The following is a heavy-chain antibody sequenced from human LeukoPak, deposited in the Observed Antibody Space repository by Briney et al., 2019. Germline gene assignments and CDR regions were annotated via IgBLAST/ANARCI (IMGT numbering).Heavy chain of an antibody. D-gene: IGHD1-26*01. Sequence: SETLSLTCTVSGGSISSSSYYWGWIRQPPGKGLEWIGSIYYSGSTYYNPSLKSRVTISVDTSKNQFSLKLSSVTAADTAVYYCASSRGSYLDAFDIWGQGTMVTVSS. CDR2: IYYSGST. CDR1: GGSISSSSYY. CDR3: ASSRGSYLDAFDI. V-gene: IGHV4-39*01. J-gene: IGHJ3*02.